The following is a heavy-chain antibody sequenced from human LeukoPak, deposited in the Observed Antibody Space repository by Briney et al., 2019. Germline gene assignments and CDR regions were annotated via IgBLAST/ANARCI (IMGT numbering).Heavy chain of an antibody. D-gene: IGHD6-19*01. CDR1: GGTFSSYA. Sequence: AASVKVSCKASGGTFSSYAISWVRQAPGQGLEWMGGIIPIFGTANYAQKFQGRVTITADESTSTAYMELSSLRSEDTAVYYCARDRSSGWSQEPYYYYGMDVWGQGTTVTGSS. CDR3: ARDRSSGWSQEPYYYYGMDV. CDR2: IIPIFGTA. V-gene: IGHV1-69*13. J-gene: IGHJ6*02.